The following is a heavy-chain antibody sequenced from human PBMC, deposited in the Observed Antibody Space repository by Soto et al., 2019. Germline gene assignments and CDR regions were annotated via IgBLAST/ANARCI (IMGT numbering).Heavy chain of an antibody. D-gene: IGHD5-12*01. V-gene: IGHV3-74*01. CDR3: ARMLTGYSVYDSYPIDAFDI. Sequence: GSLRLSCAASGFTFSSYWMHWVRQAPGKGLVWVSRINSDGSSTSYADSVKGRFTISRDNAKNTLYLQMNSLRAEDTAVYYCARMLTGYSVYDSYPIDAFDIWGQGTMVTVSS. CDR1: GFTFSSYW. J-gene: IGHJ3*02. CDR2: INSDGSST.